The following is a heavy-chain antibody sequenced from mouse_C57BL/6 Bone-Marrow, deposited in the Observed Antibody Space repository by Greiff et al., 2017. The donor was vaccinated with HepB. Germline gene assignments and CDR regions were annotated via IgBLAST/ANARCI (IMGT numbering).Heavy chain of an antibody. Sequence: EVQLQQSGAELVRPGASVKLSCTASGFNIKDYYMHWVKQRPEQGLEWIGRIDPEDGDTEYAPKFQGKATMTADTSSNTAYLQLSSLTSEDTAVYYCTSGDDDGDHVWYFDVWGTGTTVTVSS. CDR3: TSGDDDGDHVWYFDV. V-gene: IGHV14-1*01. CDR2: IDPEDGDT. D-gene: IGHD2-4*01. J-gene: IGHJ1*03. CDR1: GFNIKDYY.